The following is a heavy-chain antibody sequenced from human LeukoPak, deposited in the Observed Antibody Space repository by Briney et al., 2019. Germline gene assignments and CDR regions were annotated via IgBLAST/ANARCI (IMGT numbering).Heavy chain of an antibody. V-gene: IGHV3-66*01. CDR3: ATEGPRYYDILTGYSHEYYFDY. D-gene: IGHD3-9*01. CDR1: GLTFSSYA. J-gene: IGHJ4*02. CDR2: IYSGGST. Sequence: GGSLRLSCAASGLTFSSYAMSWVRQAPGKGLEWVSVIYSGGSTYYADSVKGRFTISRDNSKNTLYLQMNSLRAEDTAVYYCATEGPRYYDILTGYSHEYYFDYWGQGTLVTVSS.